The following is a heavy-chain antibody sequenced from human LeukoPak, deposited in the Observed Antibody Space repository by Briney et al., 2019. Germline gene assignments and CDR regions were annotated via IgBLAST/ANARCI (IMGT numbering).Heavy chain of an antibody. CDR3: ARENVVLVDAVRYYYYGMDV. D-gene: IGHD2-8*01. V-gene: IGHV1-46*01. CDR2: INPSSGST. Sequence: GASVKVSCKASGYNFISYYMHWVRQAPGQGLEWMGIINPSSGSTSYAQKFQDRVTMTRDTSTSTVYMELSSLKSEDTDVYYCARENVVLVDAVRYYYYGMDVWGQGTTVTVSS. J-gene: IGHJ6*02. CDR1: GYNFISYY.